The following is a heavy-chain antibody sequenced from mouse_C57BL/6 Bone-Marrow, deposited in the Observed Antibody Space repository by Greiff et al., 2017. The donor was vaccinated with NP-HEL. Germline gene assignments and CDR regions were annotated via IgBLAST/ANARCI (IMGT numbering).Heavy chain of an antibody. D-gene: IGHD2-2*01. CDR3: ERVSTMVKWFAY. CDR2: IDPSDSYT. CDR1: GYTFTSYW. Sequence: VQLQQPGAELVRPGTSVKLSCKASGYTFTSYWMHWVKQRPGQGLEWIGVIDPSDSYTNYNQKFKGKATLTVDTSSSTAYMQLSSLTSEDSAVYYYERVSTMVKWFAYWDQGTLVTVSA. J-gene: IGHJ3*01. V-gene: IGHV1-59*01.